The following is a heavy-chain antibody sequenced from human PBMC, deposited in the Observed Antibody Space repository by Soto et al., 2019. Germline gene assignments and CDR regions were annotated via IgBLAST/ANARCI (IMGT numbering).Heavy chain of an antibody. J-gene: IGHJ4*02. CDR1: GYNFTSYY. Sequence: GGWVNFSCKASGYNFTSYYIHWVRQAPGQGLEGMGIISPRFGSTTYAQTFQGRVTMTRDTSTSTVYMELISLRSEDTAVYYCARDRVGATFDCWGQGTLVTVSS. D-gene: IGHD1-26*01. CDR3: ARDRVGATFDC. V-gene: IGHV1-46*01. CDR2: ISPRFGST.